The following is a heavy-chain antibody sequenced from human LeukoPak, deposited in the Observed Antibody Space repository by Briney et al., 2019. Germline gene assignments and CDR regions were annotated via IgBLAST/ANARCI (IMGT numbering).Heavy chain of an antibody. V-gene: IGHV1-69*05. CDR3: ARVRWLQNDAYFDY. CDR2: IIPIFGTA. Sequence: SVNVSCKASVGTFSSYAISWVRQAPGQGLEWMEGIIPIFGTANYAQKFQGRVTITTYESTSTAYMELSSLRSEDTAVYYCARVRWLQNDAYFDYWGQGTLVTVSS. CDR1: VGTFSSYA. J-gene: IGHJ4*02. D-gene: IGHD5-24*01.